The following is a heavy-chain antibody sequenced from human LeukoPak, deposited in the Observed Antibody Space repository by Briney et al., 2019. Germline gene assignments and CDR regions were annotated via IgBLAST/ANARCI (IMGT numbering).Heavy chain of an antibody. V-gene: IGHV4-30-4*08. Sequence: PSETLSLTCTVSGGSINSSSYYWGWIRQPPGKGLEWIGYMYYSGSTYYNPSLKSRVTISIDTSKNQFSLKLSSVTAADTAVYYCVRRMVGAIRPFDYWGQGTLVTVSS. CDR2: MYYSGST. CDR1: GGSINSSSYY. J-gene: IGHJ4*02. D-gene: IGHD1-26*01. CDR3: VRRMVGAIRPFDY.